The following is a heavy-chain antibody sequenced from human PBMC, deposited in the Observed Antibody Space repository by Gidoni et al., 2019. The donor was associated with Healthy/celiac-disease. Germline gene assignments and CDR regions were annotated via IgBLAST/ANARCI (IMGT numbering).Heavy chain of an antibody. V-gene: IGHV4-39*01. CDR1: GGSISSSSYY. Sequence: QLQLQESGPGLVKPSETLSLTCTVPGGSISSSSYYWGWIRQPPGKGLEWIGSIYYSGSTYYNPSLKSRVTISVDTSKNQFSLKLSSVTAADTAVYYCARRYCGGDCYSRGDWYFDLWGRGTLVTVSS. J-gene: IGHJ2*01. D-gene: IGHD2-21*02. CDR2: IYYSGST. CDR3: ARRYCGGDCYSRGDWYFDL.